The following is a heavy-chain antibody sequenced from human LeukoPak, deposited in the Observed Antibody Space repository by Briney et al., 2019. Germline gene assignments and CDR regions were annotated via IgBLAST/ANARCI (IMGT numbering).Heavy chain of an antibody. CDR2: IYYSGST. Sequence: SSETLSLTCTVSGGSISSSSYHWGWIRQPPGKGLEWIGSIYYSGSTYYNPSLKSRVTISVDTSKNQFSLKLSSVTAADTAVYYCARGDYGDYRVYFDYWGQGTLVTVSS. D-gene: IGHD4-17*01. J-gene: IGHJ4*02. CDR1: GGSISSSSYH. CDR3: ARGDYGDYRVYFDY. V-gene: IGHV4-39*01.